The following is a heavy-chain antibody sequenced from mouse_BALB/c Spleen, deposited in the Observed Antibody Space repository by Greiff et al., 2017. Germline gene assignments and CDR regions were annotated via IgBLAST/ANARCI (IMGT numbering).Heavy chain of an antibody. CDR3: AREDGFSWFAY. D-gene: IGHD2-3*01. CDR2: IWAGGST. CDR1: GFSLTSYG. V-gene: IGHV2-9*02. Sequence: VKLMESGPGLVAPSQSLSITCTVSGFSLTSYGVHWVRQPPGKGLEWLGVIWAGGSTNYNSALMSRLSISKDNSKSQVFLKMNSLQTDDTAMYYCAREDGFSWFAYWGQGTLVTVSA. J-gene: IGHJ3*01.